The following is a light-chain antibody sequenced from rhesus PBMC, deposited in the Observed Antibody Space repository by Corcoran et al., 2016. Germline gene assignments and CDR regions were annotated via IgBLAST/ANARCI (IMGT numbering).Light chain of an antibody. CDR1: QTISTF. V-gene: IGKV3-24*03. CDR2: GAT. CDR3: LQTDNWPRT. J-gene: IGKJ1*01. Sequence: EIVMTQSPATLALSPGERATLSCRASQTISTFLAWFQQKPGPSPRLLIYGATSRATGSPDRFTGSGSGTEFTLTISSLEPEDVAIYFCLQTDNWPRTFGQGTKVEIK.